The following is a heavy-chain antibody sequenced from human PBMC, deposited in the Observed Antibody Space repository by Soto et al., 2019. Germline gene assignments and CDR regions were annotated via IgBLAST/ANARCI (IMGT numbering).Heavy chain of an antibody. V-gene: IGHV3-48*02. Sequence: SLRLSCAASGFTVSSYSMNWVRQAPGKGLEWVSYISSSSSTIYYADSVKGRFTISRDNAKNSPYLQMNSLRDEDTAVYYCARDMGALYLIDPWGQGTLVTVSS. CDR3: ARDMGALYLIDP. D-gene: IGHD1-26*01. CDR1: GFTVSSYS. CDR2: ISSSSSTI. J-gene: IGHJ5*02.